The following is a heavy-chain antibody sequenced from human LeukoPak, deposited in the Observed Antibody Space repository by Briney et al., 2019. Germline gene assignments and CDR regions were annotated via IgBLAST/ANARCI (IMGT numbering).Heavy chain of an antibody. CDR2: IWYDGSNK. D-gene: IGHD6-13*01. CDR3: ARDNASSSWYGGWFDP. CDR1: GFTFSSYG. V-gene: IGHV3-33*01. J-gene: IGHJ5*02. Sequence: GGSLRLSCAASGFTFSSYGMHWVRQAPGKGLEWVAVIWYDGSNKYYADSVKGRFTISRDNSKNTLYLQMNSLRAEDTAVDYWARDNASSSWYGGWFDPWGQGTLVTVSS.